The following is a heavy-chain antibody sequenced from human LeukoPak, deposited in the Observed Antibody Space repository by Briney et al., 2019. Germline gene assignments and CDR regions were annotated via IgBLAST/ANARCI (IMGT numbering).Heavy chain of an antibody. J-gene: IGHJ4*02. D-gene: IGHD6-13*01. CDR3: ARAGYWAATGYATD. V-gene: IGHV1-46*03. Sequence: ASVKVSCKASGYTFTNYYMHWVRQAPGQGLEWMGIINPSGGSTTYAQKFQGRVTMTRDTSTSTVYMTLSSLTSEDTAVYYCARAGYWAATGYATDWGQGSLLTVSS. CDR1: GYTFTNYY. CDR2: INPSGGST.